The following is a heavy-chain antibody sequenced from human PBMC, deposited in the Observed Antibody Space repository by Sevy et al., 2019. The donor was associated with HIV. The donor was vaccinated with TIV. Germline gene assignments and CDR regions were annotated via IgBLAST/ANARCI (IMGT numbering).Heavy chain of an antibody. CDR1: GYTLTELS. D-gene: IGHD1-26*01. CDR3: AIYRVIVGAGGYWFDP. Sequence: AAVKVSCKVSGYTLTELSMHWVRQAPRKGLEWKGGFDPEDGETIYAQKFQGRVTMSEDTSTDTAYMELSSLRSEDTAVYYCAIYRVIVGAGGYWFDPWGQGTLVFVSS. J-gene: IGHJ5*02. V-gene: IGHV1-24*01. CDR2: FDPEDGET.